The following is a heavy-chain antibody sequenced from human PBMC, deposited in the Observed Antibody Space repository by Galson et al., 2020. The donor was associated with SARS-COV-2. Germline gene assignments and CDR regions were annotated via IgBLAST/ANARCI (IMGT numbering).Heavy chain of an antibody. V-gene: IGHV3-74*01. J-gene: IGHJ4*02. CDR3: ARVGTRSGWKYYFDY. D-gene: IGHD6-19*01. Sequence: TGGSLRLSCAASGFTFSSCWMHWVRQAPGKGLGWVSRINSDGSSTSYADPVKGRFTISRDNAKNTLYLQMNSLRAEDTAVYYCARVGTRSGWKYYFDYWGQGTLVTVSS. CDR2: INSDGSST. CDR1: GFTFSSCW.